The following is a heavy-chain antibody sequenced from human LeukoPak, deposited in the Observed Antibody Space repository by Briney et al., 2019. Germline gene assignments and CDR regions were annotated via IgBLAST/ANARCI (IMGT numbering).Heavy chain of an antibody. V-gene: IGHV3-30*02. CDR3: AKDATARSYYMDV. CDR1: EFSFSSFG. CDR2: IRYDGSNI. D-gene: IGHD5-18*01. J-gene: IGHJ6*03. Sequence: AGGSLRLSCAASEFSFSSFGMHWVRQGPGKGLEWVAFIRYDGSNIYYADSVKGRFTISRDNAKNSLYLQMNSLRAEDMALYYCAKDATARSYYMDVWGKGTTVTVSS.